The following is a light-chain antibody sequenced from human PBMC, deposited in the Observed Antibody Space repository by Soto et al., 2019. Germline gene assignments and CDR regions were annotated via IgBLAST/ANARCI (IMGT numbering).Light chain of an antibody. CDR1: QDINKF. CDR3: QQLKTYPYT. J-gene: IGKJ2*01. CDR2: SAS. Sequence: IQLTQSPSSLSASVGDRVTLTCRASQDINKFLAWFQQTPGKAPKLLVYSASTLHSGVPSRFSGSGSGTDFALTISSLQPEDFATYYCQQLKTYPYTFRQGTRLDIK. V-gene: IGKV1-9*01.